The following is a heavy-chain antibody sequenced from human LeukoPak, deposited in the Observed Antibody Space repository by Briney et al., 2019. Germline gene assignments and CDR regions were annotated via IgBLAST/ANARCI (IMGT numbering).Heavy chain of an antibody. CDR2: ISSSSSYI. CDR3: ARGLAVAGTVPHRGFDP. V-gene: IGHV3-21*01. D-gene: IGHD6-19*01. Sequence: PGGSLRLSCAASGFTFSSYSMNWVRQAPGKGLEWVSCISSSSSYIYSADSVKGRFTISRDNTKNSLYLQMNSLRAEDTAVYYCARGLAVAGTVPHRGFDPWGQRTLVTVSS. J-gene: IGHJ5*02. CDR1: GFTFSSYS.